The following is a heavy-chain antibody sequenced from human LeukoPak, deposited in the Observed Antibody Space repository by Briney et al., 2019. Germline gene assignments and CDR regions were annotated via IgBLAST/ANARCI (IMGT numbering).Heavy chain of an antibody. Sequence: QSGGSLRLSCTASGFTFGDYAMSWVRQAPGKGLEWVGFIRSKAYGGTTEYAASVKGRFTISRDDSKSIAYLQMNSLKTEDTAVYYCAISVEGAPLDYWGQGTLVTVSS. CDR3: AISVEGAPLDY. J-gene: IGHJ4*02. V-gene: IGHV3-49*04. CDR2: IRSKAYGGTT. CDR1: GFTFGDYA. D-gene: IGHD3-3*02.